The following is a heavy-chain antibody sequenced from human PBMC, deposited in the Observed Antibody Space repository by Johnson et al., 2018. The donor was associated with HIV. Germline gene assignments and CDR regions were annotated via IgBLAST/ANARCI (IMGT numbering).Heavy chain of an antibody. J-gene: IGHJ3*02. V-gene: IGHV3-74*02. CDR1: GFTFSSYW. Sequence: EVQLVESGGGLVQPGGSLRLSCAASGFTFSSYWMHWVRQGPGKGLVWVSRINGDGSGITYADSVKGRFTISRDNAKNTLYLQMNSLKTEDTAVYYCTRGTGTDDAVDIWGQGTMVTVSS. CDR2: INGDGSGI. CDR3: TRGTGTDDAVDI. D-gene: IGHD1-1*01.